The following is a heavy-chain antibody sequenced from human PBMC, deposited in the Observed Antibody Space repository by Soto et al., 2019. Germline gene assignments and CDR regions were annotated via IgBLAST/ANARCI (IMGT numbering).Heavy chain of an antibody. D-gene: IGHD6-13*01. J-gene: IGHJ4*02. Sequence: EVQLLESGGGLVQPGGSLRLSCEASGFTFSTYTMSWVRQAPGKGLEWVSGISGTGRSTFYADSVKGRFTISRYNSKNALYLRMNSLRVEDTALYYWARFTAEGADLYSAYWGQGTPVTVSS. CDR3: ARFTAEGADLYSAY. CDR1: GFTFSTYT. V-gene: IGHV3-23*01. CDR2: ISGTGRST.